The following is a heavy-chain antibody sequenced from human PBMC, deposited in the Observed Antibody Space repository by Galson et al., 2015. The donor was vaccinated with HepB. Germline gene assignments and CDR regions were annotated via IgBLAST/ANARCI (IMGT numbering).Heavy chain of an antibody. Sequence: PALVKPTQTLTLTCTFSGFSLSTSGMCVSWIRQPPGKALEWLALIDWDDDKYYNTSLKTRLTISKDTSKNQVVLTMTNMDPVDTATYYCARIRVSGATTHGGGYYYGMDVWGQGTTVTVSS. J-gene: IGHJ6*02. V-gene: IGHV2-70*01. CDR3: ARIRVSGATTHGGGYYYGMDV. D-gene: IGHD1-26*01. CDR2: IDWDDDK. CDR1: GFSLSTSGMC.